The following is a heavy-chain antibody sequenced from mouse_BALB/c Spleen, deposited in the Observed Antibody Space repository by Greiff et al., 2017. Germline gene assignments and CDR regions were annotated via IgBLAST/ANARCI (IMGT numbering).Heavy chain of an antibody. D-gene: IGHD2-10*01. J-gene: IGHJ4*01. CDR3: ARGAYYGSHYYAMDY. Sequence: VQLQQSGAELARPGASVKLSCKASGYTFTSYWMQWVKQRPGQGLEWIGAIYPGDGDTRYTQKFKGKATLTADKSSSTAYMQLSSLASEDSAVYYCARGAYYGSHYYAMDYWGQGTSVTVSS. CDR1: GYTFTSYW. CDR2: IYPGDGDT. V-gene: IGHV1-87*01.